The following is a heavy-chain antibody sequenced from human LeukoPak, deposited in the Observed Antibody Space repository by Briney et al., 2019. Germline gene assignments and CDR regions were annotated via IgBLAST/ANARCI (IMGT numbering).Heavy chain of an antibody. CDR3: ARVGRGTHTGGSYSFDD. CDR1: DDSISNYY. D-gene: IGHD3-16*01. J-gene: IGHJ4*02. Sequence: PSETLSLACTVSDDSISNYYWGWIRQPPGKGLEWIGYISYRGDTMYNPSLTSRVTISMDTSKNQFSLKLNSVTAADTAVYYCARVGRGTHTGGSYSFDDWGQGPLVTVSS. V-gene: IGHV4-59*08. CDR2: ISYRGDT.